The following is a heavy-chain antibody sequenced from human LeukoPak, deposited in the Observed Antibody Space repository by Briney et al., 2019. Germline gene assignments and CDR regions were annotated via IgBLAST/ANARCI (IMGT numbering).Heavy chain of an antibody. CDR3: ASHYYGSGKLEN. CDR2: ISSSSSTI. V-gene: IGHV3-48*02. Sequence: GGSLRLSCAASGFTFSSYSMNWVRQAPGKGLERVSYISSSSSTIYYADSVKGRFTISRDNAKNSLYLQMNSLRDEDTAVYYCASHYYGSGKLENWGQGTLVTVSS. D-gene: IGHD3-10*01. CDR1: GFTFSSYS. J-gene: IGHJ4*02.